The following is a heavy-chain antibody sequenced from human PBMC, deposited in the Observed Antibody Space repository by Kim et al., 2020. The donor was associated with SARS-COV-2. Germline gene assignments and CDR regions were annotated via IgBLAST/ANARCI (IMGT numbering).Heavy chain of an antibody. CDR3: ARRITYLAIAVAGTWDY. CDR2: IYYSGST. CDR1: GGSISSSSYY. J-gene: IGHJ4*02. V-gene: IGHV4-39*01. D-gene: IGHD6-19*01. Sequence: SETLSLTCTVSGGSISSSSYYWGWIRQPPGKGLEWIGSIYYSGSTYYNPSLKSRVTISVDTSKIQFSLKLSSVTAADTAVYYCARRITYLAIAVAGTWDYWGQGTLVTVSS.